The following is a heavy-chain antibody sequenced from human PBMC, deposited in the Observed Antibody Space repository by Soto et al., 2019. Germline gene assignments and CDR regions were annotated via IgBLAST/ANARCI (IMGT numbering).Heavy chain of an antibody. V-gene: IGHV4-34*01. D-gene: IGHD6-6*01. CDR3: ARGGPDSSSSFIYYYYYYMDV. J-gene: IGHJ6*03. CDR2: INHSGST. Sequence: SETLYLTCAVYGGSFSGYYWSWTRQPPGKGQELIGEINHSGSTNYNPSLKSRVTISVDTSKNQFSLKLSSVTAADTAVYYCARGGPDSSSSFIYYYYYYMDVWGKGTTVTVSS. CDR1: GGSFSGYY.